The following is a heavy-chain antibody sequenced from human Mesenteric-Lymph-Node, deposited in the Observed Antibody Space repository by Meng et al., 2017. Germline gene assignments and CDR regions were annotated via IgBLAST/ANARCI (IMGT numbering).Heavy chain of an antibody. V-gene: IGHV6-1*01. CDR1: GDIVSSNSAA. J-gene: IGHJ4*02. D-gene: IGHD4-23*01. CDR3: ARGINGGCGD. Sequence: HLQRPGPGLVKPPQTLSPTCAISGDIVSSNSAAWHWIRQSPSRGLEWLGRTYYRSKWYHEYAVSVKSRITISPDTPKNQFSLQLNSMTPEDTAVYYCARGINGGCGDWGQGTLVTVSS. CDR2: TYYRSKWYH.